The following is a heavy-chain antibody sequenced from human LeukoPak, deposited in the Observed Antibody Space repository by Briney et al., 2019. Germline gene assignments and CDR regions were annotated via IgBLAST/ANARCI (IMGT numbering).Heavy chain of an antibody. CDR1: GGSIGTYF. J-gene: IGHJ4*02. V-gene: IGHV4-59*01. D-gene: IGHD4/OR15-4a*01. CDR3: ARDSGYDYGRVYFDL. CDR2: NSYSGGA. Sequence: SETLSLTCSVSGGSIGTYFWTWIRQPPGKGLEWLGYNSYSGGANYNPSLKGRLTISLDPSNNQFSLRLSSMTAADTAVYYCARDSGYDYGRVYFDLWGQGNLVTVSS.